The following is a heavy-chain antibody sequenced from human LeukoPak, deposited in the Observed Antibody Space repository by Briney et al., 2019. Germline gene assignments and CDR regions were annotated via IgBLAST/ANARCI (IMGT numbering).Heavy chain of an antibody. Sequence: SETLSLTCTVSGGSISSGSYYWSWIRQPAGKGLEWIGRIYTSGSTNYNPSLKSRVTISVDTPKNQFSLKLSSVTAADTAVYYCASGTRRGKLDYWGQGTLVTVSS. CDR1: GGSISSGSYY. J-gene: IGHJ4*02. CDR2: IYTSGST. V-gene: IGHV4-61*02. D-gene: IGHD1-14*01. CDR3: ASGTRRGKLDY.